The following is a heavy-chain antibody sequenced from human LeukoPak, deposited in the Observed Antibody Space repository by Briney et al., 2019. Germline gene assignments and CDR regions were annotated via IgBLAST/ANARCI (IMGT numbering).Heavy chain of an antibody. Sequence: ASVKVSCKASGYTFTGYYMHWVRQAPGQGLEWMGWVNPNSGGTNYAQKFQGRVTMTRDSSISTAYMELIRLTSDDTAVYYCARDTGNYYGSSGSYYNPWGQGTLVTASS. CDR1: GYTFTGYY. J-gene: IGHJ5*02. CDR3: ARDTGNYYGSSGSYYNP. D-gene: IGHD3-10*01. V-gene: IGHV1-2*02. CDR2: VNPNSGGT.